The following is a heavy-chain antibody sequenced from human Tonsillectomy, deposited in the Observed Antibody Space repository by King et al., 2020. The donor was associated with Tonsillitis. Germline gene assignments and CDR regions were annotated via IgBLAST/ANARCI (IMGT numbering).Heavy chain of an antibody. Sequence: VQLVESGGGVVQPGRSLRLSCAASGFTFSSYAMHWVRQAPGKGLEWVAVISYDGSNKYYADSVKGRFTISRDNSKNTLYLQMNSLRAEDTAVYYCARTLEWLPDDAFDIWGQGTMVTASS. CDR1: GFTFSSYA. V-gene: IGHV3-30-3*01. J-gene: IGHJ3*02. CDR2: ISYDGSNK. D-gene: IGHD3-3*01. CDR3: ARTLEWLPDDAFDI.